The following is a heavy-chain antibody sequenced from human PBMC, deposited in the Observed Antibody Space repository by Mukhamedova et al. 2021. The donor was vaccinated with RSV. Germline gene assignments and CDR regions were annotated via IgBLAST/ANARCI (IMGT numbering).Heavy chain of an antibody. V-gene: IGHV4-34*01. CDR2: INHSGST. J-gene: IGHJ1*01. CDR3: ARGGWGYCSSTRCPKYFQH. D-gene: IGHD2-2*01. Sequence: GEINHSGSTNYNPSLKSRVTISVDTSKNQFSLKLSSVTAADTAVYYCARGGWGYCSSTRCPKYFQHWGQGPLVTVSS.